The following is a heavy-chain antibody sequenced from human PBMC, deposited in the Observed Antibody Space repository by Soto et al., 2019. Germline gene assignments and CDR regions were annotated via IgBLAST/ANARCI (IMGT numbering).Heavy chain of an antibody. D-gene: IGHD6-6*01. CDR1: GGSFSGYY. CDR2: INHSGST. Sequence: SETLSLTCAVYGGSFSGYYWSWIRQPPGKGLEWIGEINHSGSTNYNPSLKSRDTISVDTSKNQFSLKLSSVTAADTAFFYCARGFLISARPRLPPDYWGQGTLVTVSS. V-gene: IGHV4-34*01. J-gene: IGHJ4*02. CDR3: ARGFLISARPRLPPDY.